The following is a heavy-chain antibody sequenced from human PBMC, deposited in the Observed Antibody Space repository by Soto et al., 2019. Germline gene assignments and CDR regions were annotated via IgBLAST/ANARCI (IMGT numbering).Heavy chain of an antibody. Sequence: QLQLQESGSGLVKPSQTLSLTCAVSGGSISSNGHSWSWIRQPPGKGLEWIGYIVHSGSTYYNPSLNSRVTMSLDTSKNQFSLKVNSVTAADTAVYYCARSRGIQLWLENWGQGTLVTVSS. CDR2: IVHSGST. D-gene: IGHD5-18*01. V-gene: IGHV4-30-2*01. J-gene: IGHJ4*02. CDR3: ARSRGIQLWLEN. CDR1: GGSISSNGHS.